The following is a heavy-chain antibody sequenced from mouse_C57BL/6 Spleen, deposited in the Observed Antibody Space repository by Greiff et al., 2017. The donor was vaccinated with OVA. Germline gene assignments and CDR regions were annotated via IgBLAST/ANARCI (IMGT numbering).Heavy chain of an antibody. V-gene: IGHV1-55*01. Sequence: QVQLQQPGAELVKPGASVKMSCKASGYTFTSYWITWVKQRPGQGLEWIGDIYPGSGSTNYNEKFKSKATLTVDTSSSTAYMQRSSLTSEDSAVYYGARHTVVAPDWYFDVWGTGTTVTVSS. CDR2: IYPGSGST. J-gene: IGHJ1*03. D-gene: IGHD1-1*01. CDR3: ARHTVVAPDWYFDV. CDR1: GYTFTSYW.